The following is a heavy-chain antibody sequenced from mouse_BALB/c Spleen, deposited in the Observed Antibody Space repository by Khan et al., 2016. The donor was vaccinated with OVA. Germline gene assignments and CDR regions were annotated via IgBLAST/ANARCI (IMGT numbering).Heavy chain of an antibody. V-gene: IGHV1S137*01. CDR1: GYTLTDYA. CDR2: ISTYSGNT. Sequence: QFQLQQSGPELVRPGVSVKISCKGSGYTLTDYAIYWVKQSHAKSLEWIGLISTYSGNTNYSQKFKGKATMTVDKSSSTAYMELARLTSEDSAIYYCARPAYDGYYDYWGQGTTVTVSS. J-gene: IGHJ2*01. D-gene: IGHD2-3*01. CDR3: ARPAYDGYYDY.